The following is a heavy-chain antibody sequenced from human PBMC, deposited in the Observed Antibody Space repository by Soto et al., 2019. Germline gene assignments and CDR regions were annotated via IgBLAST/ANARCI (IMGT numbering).Heavy chain of an antibody. V-gene: IGHV4-59*08. Sequence: SETLSLTCTVSGGSISSYYWSWIRQPPGKGLEWIGYIYYSGSTNYNPSLKSRVTISVDTSKNQFSLRLSSVTAADTAVYYCARHMIAAVTLSDWGQGTLVTVS. CDR2: IYYSGST. CDR3: ARHMIAAVTLSD. J-gene: IGHJ4*02. CDR1: GGSISSYY. D-gene: IGHD6-13*01.